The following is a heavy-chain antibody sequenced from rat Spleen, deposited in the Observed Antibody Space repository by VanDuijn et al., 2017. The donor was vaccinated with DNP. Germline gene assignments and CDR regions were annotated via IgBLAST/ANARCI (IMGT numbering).Heavy chain of an antibody. V-gene: IGHV2-6*01. CDR2: ISSGGST. D-gene: IGHD5-1*01. CDR3: ASSPTGNWFAY. Sequence: QVQLKESGPGLVQPSQTLSLTCTVSGFSLTSYTVSWVRQPPGKGLEWIAAISSGGSTYYNSALKSRLSISRDTSKSQVLLKMNSLQTEDTAMYFCASSPTGNWFAYWGQGVMVTVSS. CDR1: GFSLTSYT. J-gene: IGHJ2*01.